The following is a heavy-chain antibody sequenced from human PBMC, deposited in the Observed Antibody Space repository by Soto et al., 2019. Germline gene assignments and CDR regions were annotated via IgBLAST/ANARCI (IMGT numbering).Heavy chain of an antibody. D-gene: IGHD3-3*01. CDR1: GYTFTSYD. V-gene: IGHV1-8*01. Sequence: QVQLVQSGAEVKKPGASVKVSCKASGYTFTSYDINWVRQATGQGLEWMGWINPNSGNTGYAQKFQGRVTMTRNTSISTAYMELSSLRSEDTAVYYCARGRWTYYDFWSGYPNDYWGQGTLVTVSS. J-gene: IGHJ4*02. CDR3: ARGRWTYYDFWSGYPNDY. CDR2: INPNSGNT.